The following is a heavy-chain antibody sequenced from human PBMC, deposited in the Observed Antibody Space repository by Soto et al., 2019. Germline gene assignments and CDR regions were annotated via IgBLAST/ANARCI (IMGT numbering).Heavy chain of an antibody. D-gene: IGHD4-17*01. CDR1: GYSFTSYW. CDR2: IYPGDSDT. J-gene: IGHJ6*02. V-gene: IGHV5-51*01. CDR3: ARLLQTTVYYYYGMDV. Sequence: GESLKFSCKGSGYSFTSYWIGWVRQMPGKGLEWMGIIYPGDSDTRYNPSFQGQVTISADKSISTAYLQWSSLKASDTAMYYCARLLQTTVYYYYGMDVWGQGTTVTVSS.